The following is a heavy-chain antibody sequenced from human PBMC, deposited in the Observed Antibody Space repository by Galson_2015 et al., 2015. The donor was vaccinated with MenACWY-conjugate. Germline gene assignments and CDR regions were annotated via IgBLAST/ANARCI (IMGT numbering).Heavy chain of an antibody. CDR1: GYIFTTYW. J-gene: IGHJ6*02. V-gene: IGHV5-51*01. Sequence: QSGAEVKKPGESLKISCKASGYIFTTYWIAWVRQMSGKGLEWMGLISPGDSNTRYSPSFQGQVTISADKSISTAYLQWSSLKASDTAMYYCARHPPGGRGMDVWGQGTTVTVSS. CDR3: ARHPPGGRGMDV. CDR2: ISPGDSNT. D-gene: IGHD1-26*01.